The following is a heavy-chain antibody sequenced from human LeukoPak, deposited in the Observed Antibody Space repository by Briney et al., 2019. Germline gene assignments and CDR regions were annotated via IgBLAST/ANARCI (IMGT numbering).Heavy chain of an antibody. Sequence: AAVTVSCKASVYTFTTYDINWVRQATGQGLEWMGWMTPTSGNTGYAQKFRGRVTLTRNTSTNTAYMELSSLRSDDTAVYYCARNPYRSGAMDVWGQGTTVTVSS. D-gene: IGHD3-10*01. CDR2: MTPTSGNT. V-gene: IGHV1-8*02. CDR3: ARNPYRSGAMDV. J-gene: IGHJ6*02. CDR1: VYTFTTYD.